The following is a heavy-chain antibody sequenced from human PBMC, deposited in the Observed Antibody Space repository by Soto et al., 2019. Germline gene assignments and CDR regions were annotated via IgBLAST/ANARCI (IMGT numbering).Heavy chain of an antibody. V-gene: IGHV4-34*01. D-gene: IGHD3-3*01. CDR3: ARRITIFGVVIVYNWFDP. CDR2: INHSGST. J-gene: IGHJ5*02. CDR1: GGSFSGYY. Sequence: SETLSLTCAVYGGSFSGYYWSWIRQPPGKGLEWIGEINHSGSTNYNPSLKSRVTISVDTSKNQFSLKLSSVTAADTAVYYCARRITIFGVVIVYNWFDPWGQGTLVTVSS.